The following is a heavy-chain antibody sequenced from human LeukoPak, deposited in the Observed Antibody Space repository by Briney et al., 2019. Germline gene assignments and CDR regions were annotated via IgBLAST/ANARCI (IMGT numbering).Heavy chain of an antibody. Sequence: SETLSLTCTVSGGSISSSSYYWGWIRQPPGKGLEWIGSIYYSGSTYYNPSLKSRVTISVDTSKNQFSLKLSSVTAADTAVYYCARRRGYCSSTSCRTFDYWGQGTLVTVSS. J-gene: IGHJ4*02. CDR3: ARRRGYCSSTSCRTFDY. CDR1: GGSISSSSYY. D-gene: IGHD2-2*01. V-gene: IGHV4-39*01. CDR2: IYYSGST.